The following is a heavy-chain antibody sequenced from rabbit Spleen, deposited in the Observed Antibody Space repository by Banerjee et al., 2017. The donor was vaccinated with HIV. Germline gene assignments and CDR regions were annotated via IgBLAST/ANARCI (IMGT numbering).Heavy chain of an antibody. CDR2: IYITAGST. V-gene: IGHV1S45*01. J-gene: IGHJ4*01. Sequence: QEQLEESGGGLVKPEGSLTLTCKASGFSFSSGYDMCWVRQAPGKGLEWIACIYITAGSTYYASWAKGRFTISETSSTTVTLQMTSLTAADTATYFCARDVDTIYFRFSLWGPGTLVTVS. D-gene: IGHD1-1*01. CDR1: GFSFSSGYD. CDR3: ARDVDTIYFRFSL.